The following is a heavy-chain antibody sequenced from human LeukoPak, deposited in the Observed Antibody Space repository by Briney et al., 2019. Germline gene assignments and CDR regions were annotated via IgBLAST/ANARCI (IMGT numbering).Heavy chain of an antibody. CDR3: GRGPKAGGPHHDMDV. CDR1: GYTLSNHA. J-gene: IGHJ6*02. CDR2: ISAYSGDT. D-gene: IGHD2-15*01. V-gene: IGHV1-18*04. Sequence: ASVKVSCKGSGYTLSNHAFSWVRQAPGQGLERMGWISAYSGDTNYAQKFQGRATMTTDTSTSTAYTELRSLSSDDTAVYYCGRGPKAGGPHHDMDVWGRGTTVTVSS.